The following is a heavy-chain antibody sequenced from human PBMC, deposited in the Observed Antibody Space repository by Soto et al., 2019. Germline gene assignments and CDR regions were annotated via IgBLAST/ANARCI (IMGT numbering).Heavy chain of an antibody. V-gene: IGHV3-23*01. Sequence: GGSLRLSCAASGFTFSSYAMSWVRQAPGKGLEWVSAISGSGGSTYYADSVKGRFTISRDNSKNTLYLQMNSLRAEDTAVYYCAKDRLKQWLVRLFDYWGQGTLVTVSS. J-gene: IGHJ4*02. D-gene: IGHD6-19*01. CDR3: AKDRLKQWLVRLFDY. CDR1: GFTFSSYA. CDR2: ISGSGGST.